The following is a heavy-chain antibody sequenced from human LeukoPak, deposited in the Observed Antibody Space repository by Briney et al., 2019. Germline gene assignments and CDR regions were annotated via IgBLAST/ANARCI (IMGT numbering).Heavy chain of an antibody. V-gene: IGHV4-59*08. CDR1: GGSISSYY. D-gene: IGHD3-10*01. CDR3: ARHGSGSSYYYGMDV. CDR2: IYYSGST. Sequence: SETLSLTCTVSGGSISSYYWSWIRQPPGKGLEWIGYIYYSGSTNYSPSLKSRVTISVDTSKNQFSLKLSSVTAADTAVYYCARHGSGSSYYYGMDVWGQGTTVTVSS. J-gene: IGHJ6*02.